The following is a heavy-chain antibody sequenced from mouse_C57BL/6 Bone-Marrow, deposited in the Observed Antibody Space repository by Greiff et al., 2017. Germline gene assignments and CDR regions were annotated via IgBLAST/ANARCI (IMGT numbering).Heavy chain of an antibody. CDR3: AREGITTVVATPPWFAY. Sequence: VQLQQPGAELVKPGASVKLSCKASGYTFTSYWMQWVKQRPGQGLEWIGEIDPSDSYTNYNQKFKGKATLTVDTSSSPAYMQLSSLTSEDSAVYYWAREGITTVVATPPWFAYWGQGTLVTVSA. D-gene: IGHD1-1*01. CDR1: GYTFTSYW. J-gene: IGHJ3*01. CDR2: IDPSDSYT. V-gene: IGHV1-50*01.